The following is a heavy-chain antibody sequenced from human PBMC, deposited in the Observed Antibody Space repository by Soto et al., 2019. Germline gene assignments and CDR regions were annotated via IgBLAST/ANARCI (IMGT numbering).Heavy chain of an antibody. Sequence: GESLKISCKGSGYSFSNYWISWVRQMPGKGLEWMGRIDPSDSQTYYSPSFRGHVTISATKSVTTAYLQWSSLKASDPAMYYCARHPHSSSRPDYWGQGTLLTVSS. CDR2: IDPSDSQT. CDR3: ARHPHSSSRPDY. CDR1: GYSFSNYW. V-gene: IGHV5-10-1*01. D-gene: IGHD6-13*01. J-gene: IGHJ4*02.